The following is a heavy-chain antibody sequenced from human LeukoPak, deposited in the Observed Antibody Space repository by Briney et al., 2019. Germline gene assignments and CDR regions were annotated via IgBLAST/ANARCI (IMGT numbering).Heavy chain of an antibody. CDR1: GYTFTSYG. V-gene: IGHV1-18*01. CDR3: ARDWDDILTGDY. J-gene: IGHJ4*02. D-gene: IGHD3-9*01. CDR2: ISAYNGNT. Sequence: ASVKVSCKASGYTFTSYGISWVRQAPGQGLEGMGWISAYNGNTNYAQKLQGRVTMTTDTSTSTAYMELRSLRSDDTAVYYRARDWDDILTGDYWGQGTLVTVSS.